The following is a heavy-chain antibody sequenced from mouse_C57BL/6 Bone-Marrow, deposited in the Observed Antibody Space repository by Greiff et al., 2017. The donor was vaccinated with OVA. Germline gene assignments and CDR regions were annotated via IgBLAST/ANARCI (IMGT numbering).Heavy chain of an antibody. J-gene: IGHJ4*01. CDR2: IYPGSGNT. CDR3: ARDKFSHIGDYYAMDY. V-gene: IGHV1-76*01. Sequence: VQLQQSGAELVRPGASVKLSCKASGYTFTDYYINWVKQRPGQGLEWIARIYPGSGNTYYTDKFKGKATLTAEKSSSTAYMQLSSLTSEDSAVYFCARDKFSHIGDYYAMDYWGQGTSVTVSA. CDR1: GYTFTDYY.